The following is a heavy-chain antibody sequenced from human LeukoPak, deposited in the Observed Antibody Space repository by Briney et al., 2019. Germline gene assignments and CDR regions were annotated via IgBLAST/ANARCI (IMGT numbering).Heavy chain of an antibody. CDR1: GFTFSSYA. J-gene: IGHJ4*02. CDR2: IYSGGST. Sequence: GGSLRLSCTASGFTFSSYAMSWVRQAPGKGLEWVSVIYSGGSTYYADSVKGRFTISRDNAKNSLYLQMNSLRAEDTAVYYCASSRYDSSGYYGIIAYWGQGTLVTVSS. D-gene: IGHD3-22*01. V-gene: IGHV3-66*01. CDR3: ASSRYDSSGYYGIIAY.